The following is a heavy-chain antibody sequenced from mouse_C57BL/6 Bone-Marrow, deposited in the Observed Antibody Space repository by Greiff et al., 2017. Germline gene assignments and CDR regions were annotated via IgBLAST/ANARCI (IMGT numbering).Heavy chain of an antibody. CDR3: ARLYSFAY. CDR1: GYTFTSYT. CDR2: INPSSGYT. Sequence: VQRVESGAELARPGASVKMSCKASGYTFTSYTMHWVKQRPGQGLEWIGYINPSSGYTKYNQKFKDKATLTADKSSSTAYMQLSSLTSEDSAVYYCARLYSFAYWGQGTLVTVSA. J-gene: IGHJ3*01. V-gene: IGHV1-4*01.